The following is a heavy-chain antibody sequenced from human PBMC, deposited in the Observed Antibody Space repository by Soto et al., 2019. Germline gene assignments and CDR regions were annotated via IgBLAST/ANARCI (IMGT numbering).Heavy chain of an antibody. Sequence: GGSLRLSCAASGFTVSSNYMSWVRQAPGKGLEWVSVIYSGGSTYYADSVKSRFTISRDNSKNTLYLQMNSLRAEDTAVYYCARLVVVAEGAFDIWGQGTIVTVSS. D-gene: IGHD2-15*01. J-gene: IGHJ3*02. V-gene: IGHV3-66*01. CDR2: IYSGGST. CDR1: GFTVSSNY. CDR3: ARLVVVAEGAFDI.